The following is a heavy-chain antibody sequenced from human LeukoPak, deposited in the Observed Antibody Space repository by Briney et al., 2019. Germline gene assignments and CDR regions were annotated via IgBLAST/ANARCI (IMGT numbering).Heavy chain of an antibody. Sequence: PSETLSLTCAVSGYSISSGYYWGWIRQPPGKGLEWIGSIYYSGSTYYNPSLKSRVTISVDTSKNQFSLKLSSVTAADTAVYYCARVSSSRTSYYYYYMDVWGKGTTVTVSS. V-gene: IGHV4-38-2*01. CDR3: ARVSSSRTSYYYYYMDV. CDR1: GYSISSGYY. D-gene: IGHD6-13*01. J-gene: IGHJ6*03. CDR2: IYYSGST.